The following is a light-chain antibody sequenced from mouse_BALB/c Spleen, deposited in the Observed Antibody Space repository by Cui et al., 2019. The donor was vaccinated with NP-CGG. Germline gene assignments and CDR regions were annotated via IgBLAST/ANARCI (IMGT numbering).Light chain of an antibody. Sequence: QAVVTQESALTTSPGATVTLTCRSSTGAVTTSNYANWVREKPDHLFTGLIGGTNNRPPGVPARFSGSLIGDKAALTITGAQTEDEAIYFCALWYSNHWVFGGGTKLTVL. J-gene: IGLJ1*01. CDR1: TGAVTTSNY. V-gene: IGLV1*01. CDR3: ALWYSNHWV. CDR2: GTN.